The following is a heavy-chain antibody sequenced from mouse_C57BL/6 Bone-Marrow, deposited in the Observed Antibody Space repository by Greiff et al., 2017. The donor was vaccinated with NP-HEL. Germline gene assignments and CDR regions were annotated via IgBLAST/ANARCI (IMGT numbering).Heavy chain of an antibody. J-gene: IGHJ2*01. Sequence: VQLQQSGPELVKPGASVKISCKASGYAFSSSWMNWVKQRPGKGLEWIGRIYPGDGDTNYNGKFRGKATLTADKSSSTAYMQLSSLTSEDSAVYFCAPYGYDYWGQGTTLTVSS. CDR2: IYPGDGDT. D-gene: IGHD2-2*01. CDR3: APYGYDY. CDR1: GYAFSSSW. V-gene: IGHV1-82*01.